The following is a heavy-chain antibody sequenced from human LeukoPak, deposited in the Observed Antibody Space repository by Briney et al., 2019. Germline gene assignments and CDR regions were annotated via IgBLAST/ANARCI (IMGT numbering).Heavy chain of an antibody. CDR2: IYYTGST. Sequence: PSETLSLTCIVSGGSGSSSTYYWSWIRQPPGKGLEWIGYIYYTGSTNYNPSLRSRVTISVDTSKNQFSLKLSSVTAADTAVYYCARSGVGPPVTEPFDYWGQGTLVIVFS. CDR1: GGSGSSSTYY. V-gene: IGHV4-61*01. D-gene: IGHD3-10*01. J-gene: IGHJ4*02. CDR3: ARSGVGPPVTEPFDY.